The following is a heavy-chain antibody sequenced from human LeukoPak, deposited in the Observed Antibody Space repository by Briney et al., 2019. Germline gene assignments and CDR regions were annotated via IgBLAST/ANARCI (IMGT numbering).Heavy chain of an antibody. Sequence: PGGSLRLSCAASGFTFSSYGMHWVRQAPGKGLEWVAVIWYDGSNKYYADSVKGRFTVSRDNSKNTLYLQMNSLRAEDTAVYYCARELDIVVVPAMDVWGKGTTVTVSS. CDR3: ARELDIVVVPAMDV. CDR1: GFTFSSYG. CDR2: IWYDGSNK. V-gene: IGHV3-33*01. D-gene: IGHD2-2*03. J-gene: IGHJ6*04.